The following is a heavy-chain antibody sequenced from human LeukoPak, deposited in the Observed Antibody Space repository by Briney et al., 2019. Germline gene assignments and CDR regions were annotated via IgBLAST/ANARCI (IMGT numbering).Heavy chain of an antibody. V-gene: IGHV1-8*03. D-gene: IGHD1-26*01. Sequence: ASVKVSCKASGYTFTSYDINWVRQATGQGLEWMGWMNPNSGNTGYAQKFQGGVTITRNTSISTAYMELSSLRSEDTAVYYCARGRGRGSYSRYWGQGTLVTVSS. CDR3: ARGRGRGSYSRY. CDR2: MNPNSGNT. CDR1: GYTFTSYD. J-gene: IGHJ4*02.